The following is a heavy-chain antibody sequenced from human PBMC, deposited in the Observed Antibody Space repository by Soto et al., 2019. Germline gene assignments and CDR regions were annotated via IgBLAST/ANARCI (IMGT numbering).Heavy chain of an antibody. Sequence: GASVKVSCKASGYTFTSYDINWVQQATGQGLEWMGWMNANSGNTGYAQKFQGRVTMTRNTSISTAYMELSSLRSEDTAVYYCARASGSSYWFDPWGQGTLVTVSS. D-gene: IGHD1-26*01. CDR3: ARASGSSYWFDP. CDR2: MNANSGNT. CDR1: GYTFTSYD. J-gene: IGHJ5*02. V-gene: IGHV1-8*01.